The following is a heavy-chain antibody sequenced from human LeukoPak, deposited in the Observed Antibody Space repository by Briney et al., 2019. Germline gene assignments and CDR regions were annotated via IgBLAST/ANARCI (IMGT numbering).Heavy chain of an antibody. CDR2: ISGSGTIT. CDR3: ARSYVAVAGLSLDY. J-gene: IGHJ4*02. CDR1: GFTFTSYE. D-gene: IGHD6-19*01. V-gene: IGHV3-48*03. Sequence: PGGSLRLSCAASGFTFTSYEMNWVRQAPGKGLEWVSYISGSGTITYYADSVKGRFTISRDNAKNSLYLQMNSLRDEDTAIYYCARSYVAVAGLSLDYWGQGTLVTVSS.